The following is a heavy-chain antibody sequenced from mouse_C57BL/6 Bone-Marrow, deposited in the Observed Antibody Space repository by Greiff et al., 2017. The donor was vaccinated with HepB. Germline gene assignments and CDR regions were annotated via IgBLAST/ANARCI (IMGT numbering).Heavy chain of an antibody. CDR1: GYTFTSYW. V-gene: IGHV1-59*01. D-gene: IGHD1-1*01. Sequence: VQLQQSGAELVRPGTSVKLSCKASGYTFTSYWMHWVKQRPGQGLEWIGVIDPSDSYTNYNQKFKGKATLTVDTSSSTAYMQLSSLTSEDSAVYYCAREVYYGSSYGYFDVWGTGTTVTVSS. CDR2: IDPSDSYT. J-gene: IGHJ1*03. CDR3: AREVYYGSSYGYFDV.